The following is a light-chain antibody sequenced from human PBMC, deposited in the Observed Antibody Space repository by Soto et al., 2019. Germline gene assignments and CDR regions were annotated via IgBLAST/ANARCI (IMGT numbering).Light chain of an antibody. J-gene: IGKJ1*01. V-gene: IGKV4-1*01. CDR1: QSVLYSSNNKNY. CDR3: QQYYSTLWT. Sequence: DIVMTQSPDSLAVSLGERATINCKSSQSVLYSSNNKNYLAWYQQKPGQPPKLLIYWASTRESGVPDRFRGSGSGTDFTLTISSLQAEDVAVYYCQQYYSTLWTCGQGTKVDIK. CDR2: WAS.